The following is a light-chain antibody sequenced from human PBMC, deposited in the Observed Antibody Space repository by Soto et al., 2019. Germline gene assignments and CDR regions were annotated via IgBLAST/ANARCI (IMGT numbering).Light chain of an antibody. CDR1: QGISTY. J-gene: IGKJ3*01. Sequence: AIRMTQSPSSLSASTGDRVTITCRASQGISTYFAWYQQKPGKAPKLLIYAASTLQSGVPSRFSGSGSGTDFTLTINCLQSEDFATYYCQQYYASPFTFGPGTKVDIK. CDR3: QQYYASPFT. CDR2: AAS. V-gene: IGKV1-8*01.